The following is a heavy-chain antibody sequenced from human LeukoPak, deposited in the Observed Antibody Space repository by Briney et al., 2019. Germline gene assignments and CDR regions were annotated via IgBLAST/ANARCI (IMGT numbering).Heavy chain of an antibody. CDR1: GFTFSNYA. CDR3: ARARGFFDY. D-gene: IGHD3-10*01. CDR2: IKQAGSEK. V-gene: IGHV3-7*01. J-gene: IGHJ4*02. Sequence: PGGSLRLSCAASGFTFSNYAMSWVRQAPGKGLEWVANIKQAGSEKYYVDSVKGRFTISRDNAENSLYLQMNSLRAEDTAVYYCARARGFFDYWGQGTLVTVTS.